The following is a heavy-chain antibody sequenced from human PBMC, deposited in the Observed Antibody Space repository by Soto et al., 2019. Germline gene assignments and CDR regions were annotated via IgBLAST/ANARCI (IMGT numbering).Heavy chain of an antibody. CDR1: GGSISSSSYY. CDR2: IYYSRST. V-gene: IGHV4-39*01. Sequence: SETLSLTCTVSGGSISSSSYYWGWIRQPPGKGLEWIGSIYYSRSTYYNPSLKSRVTISVDTSKNQFSLKLSSVTAADTAVYYCARLRYYGSGSYYNYFDYWGQGTLVTVSS. D-gene: IGHD3-10*01. J-gene: IGHJ4*02. CDR3: ARLRYYGSGSYYNYFDY.